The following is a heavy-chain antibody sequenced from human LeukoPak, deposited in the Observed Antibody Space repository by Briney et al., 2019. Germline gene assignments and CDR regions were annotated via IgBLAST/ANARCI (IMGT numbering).Heavy chain of an antibody. CDR2: ILYNGSNK. J-gene: IGHJ5*02. CDR1: GFTFSSSG. D-gene: IGHD2-15*01. V-gene: IGHV3-33*01. CDR3: ARAGGYCSGGSCFRGYSWFDP. Sequence: GGSLRLSCAASGFTFSSSGMHWVRQAPGKGLEWVAVILYNGSNKYYADSVKGRFTISRDNSKNTLYLQMNSLRVEDTAVYYCARAGGYCSGGSCFRGYSWFDPWGQGTLVTVSS.